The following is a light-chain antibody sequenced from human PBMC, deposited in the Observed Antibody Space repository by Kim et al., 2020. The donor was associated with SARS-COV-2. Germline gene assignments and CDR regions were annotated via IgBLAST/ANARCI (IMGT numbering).Light chain of an antibody. J-gene: IGKJ2*01. V-gene: IGKV1-39*01. Sequence: DIQMTQSPSSLSASVGDRVTITCRASQSISRYLNWHQLKPGKAPKLLIYGASSLQSGVPSRFSGSGSGTDFTLTITGLQPEDVATYSCQQSYSFPYTFGQGTKLEI. CDR2: GAS. CDR1: QSISRY. CDR3: QQSYSFPYT.